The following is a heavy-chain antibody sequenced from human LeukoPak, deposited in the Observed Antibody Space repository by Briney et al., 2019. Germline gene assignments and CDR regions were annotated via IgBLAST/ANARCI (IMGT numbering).Heavy chain of an antibody. Sequence: TGGSLRLSCAASEFIFSNYWMSWVRQAPGKGLEWVANIKQDGSEKYFVDSVKGRFTISRDNAKNSLYLQMNSLRAEDTAVYYCAGGTVGGSYFDYWGQGTLVTVSS. CDR2: IKQDGSEK. J-gene: IGHJ4*02. CDR3: AGGTVGGSYFDY. V-gene: IGHV3-7*03. D-gene: IGHD1-26*01. CDR1: EFIFSNYW.